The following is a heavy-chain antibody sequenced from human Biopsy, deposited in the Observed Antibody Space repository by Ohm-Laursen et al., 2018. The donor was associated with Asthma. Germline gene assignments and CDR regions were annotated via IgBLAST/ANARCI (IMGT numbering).Heavy chain of an antibody. CDR1: GFTVSTNG. V-gene: IGHV3-53*01. CDR2: IYSGGGT. D-gene: IGHD4-17*01. Sequence: SLRLSCAAFGFTVSTNGMSWVRQPPGKGLEWVSVIYSGGGTYYADSVQGRVTISRDNSKNTLSLQMNSLRAEDTAVYYCARTTTVTTTYAMDVWGRGTTVTVSS. CDR3: ARTTTVTTTYAMDV. J-gene: IGHJ6*02.